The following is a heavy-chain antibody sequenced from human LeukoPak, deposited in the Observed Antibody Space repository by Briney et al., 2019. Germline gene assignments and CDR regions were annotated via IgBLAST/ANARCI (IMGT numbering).Heavy chain of an antibody. CDR3: ARVGTTVTTLSWFDP. D-gene: IGHD4-17*01. V-gene: IGHV1-2*02. CDR2: INPNSGGT. CDR1: GYTFIGYH. J-gene: IGHJ5*02. Sequence: ASVKVSCKASGYTFIGYHMHWVRQAPGQGLEWMGWINPNSGGTNFAQKFQGRVTMTRDTSISTAYMELSRLRSDDTAVYFCARVGTTVTTLSWFDPWGQGTLVTVSS.